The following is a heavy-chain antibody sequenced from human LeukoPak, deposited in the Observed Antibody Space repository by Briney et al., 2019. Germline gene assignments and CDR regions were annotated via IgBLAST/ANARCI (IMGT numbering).Heavy chain of an antibody. D-gene: IGHD6-13*01. CDR2: MYSCGDT. CDR3: ARDAPQVPAAGVLAS. CDR1: GFTVSDNY. J-gene: IGHJ5*02. Sequence: TEGSLRLSCAASGFTVSDNYMSWVRQAPGKGLEWVSGMYSCGDTYYANSVKGRFTFSRDISKNTLYLQMNGLRTEDTAMYYCARDAPQVPAAGVLASWGQGTLVIDSS. V-gene: IGHV3-53*01.